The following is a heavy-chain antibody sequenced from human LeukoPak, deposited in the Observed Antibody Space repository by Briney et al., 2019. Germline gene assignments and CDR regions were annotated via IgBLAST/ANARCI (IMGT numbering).Heavy chain of an antibody. D-gene: IGHD2-8*02. V-gene: IGHV1-3*01. CDR1: GYTFTSYA. CDR2: INAGNGNT. CDR3: ARAVVSYYYFDY. Sequence: ASVKVSCKASGYTFTSYAMHWVRQAPGQRLEWMGWINAGNGNTKYSQKFQGRVTITRDTSASTAYMELSSLRSEDTAVYYCARAVVSYYYFDYWGQGTLVTVSS. J-gene: IGHJ4*02.